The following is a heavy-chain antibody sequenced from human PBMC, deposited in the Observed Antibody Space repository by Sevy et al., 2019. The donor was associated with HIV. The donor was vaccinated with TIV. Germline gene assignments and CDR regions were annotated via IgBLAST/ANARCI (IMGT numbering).Heavy chain of an antibody. CDR2: IYPGDSDT. CDR1: GYSFTSYW. CDR3: ARRGYFGSRGGYYYYYMDV. Sequence: GESLKISCKGSGYSFTSYWIGWVRQMPGKGLELMGMIYPGDSDTRYSPSFQGQVTISVDKSFSNAYLQWSSLKASDNAMYYCARRGYFGSRGGYYYYYMDVWGKGTMVTVSS. V-gene: IGHV5-51*01. J-gene: IGHJ6*03. D-gene: IGHD3-10*01.